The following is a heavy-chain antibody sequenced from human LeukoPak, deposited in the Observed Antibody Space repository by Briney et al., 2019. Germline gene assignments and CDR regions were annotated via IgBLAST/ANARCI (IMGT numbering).Heavy chain of an antibody. CDR3: ARGFADDYTYNY. V-gene: IGHV4-61*02. D-gene: IGHD4-11*01. J-gene: IGHJ4*02. Sequence: SETLSLTCTVSGGSFSSGSYYWSWIRQPAGRGLEWIGRIYTSGSTNYNPSLKSRVTISVDTSKNQFSLKLSSVTAADTAVYYCARGFADDYTYNYWGQGTLVTVSS. CDR1: GGSFSSGSYY. CDR2: IYTSGST.